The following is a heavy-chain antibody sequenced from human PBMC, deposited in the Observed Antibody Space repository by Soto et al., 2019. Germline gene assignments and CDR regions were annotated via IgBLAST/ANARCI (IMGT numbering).Heavy chain of an antibody. J-gene: IGHJ4*02. CDR3: AKGSLEYSSSVDN. D-gene: IGHD5-12*01. V-gene: IGHV3-23*01. CDR1: GFSFSSYA. Sequence: EVQLLESGGGLVQPGGSLRLSCAASGFSFSSYAMVWVRQAPGKGLEWVSVISGRGGSLYFADSVKGRFTISRDNSKNVLSLEMNSLTAEDTATYFCAKGSLEYSSSVDNWGQGTLVVVSS. CDR2: ISGRGGSL.